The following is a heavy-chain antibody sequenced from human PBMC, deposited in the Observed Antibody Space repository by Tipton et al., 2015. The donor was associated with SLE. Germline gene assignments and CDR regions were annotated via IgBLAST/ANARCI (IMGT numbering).Heavy chain of an antibody. CDR1: GGSISSSSFP. CDR2: VYYSGKT. Sequence: TLSLTCTVSGGSISSSSFPLAWVPQPPGKGVEWIGSVYYSGKTSYNPSLMSRVIISEDTSTNQFSLILSSVTAADTAVYYCATSDFYGSGQGLDVWGQGTTVTVSS. CDR3: ATSDFYGSGQGLDV. V-gene: IGHV4-39*07. D-gene: IGHD3-10*01. J-gene: IGHJ6*02.